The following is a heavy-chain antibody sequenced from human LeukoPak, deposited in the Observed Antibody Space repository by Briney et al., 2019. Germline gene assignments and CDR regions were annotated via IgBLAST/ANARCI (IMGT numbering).Heavy chain of an antibody. D-gene: IGHD3-16*01. J-gene: IGHJ6*02. CDR1: GASISSYF. CDR3: ARQIYLGGMDV. V-gene: IGHV4-59*08. Sequence: TSETLSLTCTVSGASISSYFWSWIRQPPRKGLEWIGYIYDSGSTNYNPSLKSRVTMSVDTSKNHFSLKLSSVTAADTAVYYCARQIYLGGMDVWGQGTTVTVSS. CDR2: IYDSGST.